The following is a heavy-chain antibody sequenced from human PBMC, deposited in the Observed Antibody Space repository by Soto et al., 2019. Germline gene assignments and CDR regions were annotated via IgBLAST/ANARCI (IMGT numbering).Heavy chain of an antibody. D-gene: IGHD2-2*01. V-gene: IGHV4-31*03. CDR2: IYYSGST. Sequence: TLSLTCTVSGGSISSGGYYWSWIRQHPGKGLEWIGYIYYSGSTYYNPSLKSRVTISVDTSKNQFSLKLSSVTAADTAVYYCARGSTGYGMDLWGQGTTVTVSS. CDR1: GGSISSGGYY. J-gene: IGHJ6*02. CDR3: ARGSTGYGMDL.